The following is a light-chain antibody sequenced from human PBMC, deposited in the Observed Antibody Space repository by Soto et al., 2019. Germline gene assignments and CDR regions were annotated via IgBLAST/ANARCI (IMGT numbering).Light chain of an antibody. J-gene: IGKJ1*01. V-gene: IGKV2-30*02. CDR3: MEGTPWWWS. CDR1: QSLIHSDGNTY. CDR2: AVS. Sequence: DVVMTQSPLSLPVTLGQPASISCRSSQSLIHSDGNTYLSWFQQRPGQSPRRLIYAVSDRDSGVPDRFTGSGSGADFTLKISRVEAEDVGVSYCMEGTPWWWSLGQGTEVDIK.